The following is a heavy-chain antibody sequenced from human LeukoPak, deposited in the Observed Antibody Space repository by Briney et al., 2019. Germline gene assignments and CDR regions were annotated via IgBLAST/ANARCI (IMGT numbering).Heavy chain of an antibody. CDR1: GGSISSSSYY. CDR2: INHSGST. V-gene: IGHV4-39*07. D-gene: IGHD3-3*01. CDR3: ARGLASGYPPIPFDY. J-gene: IGHJ4*02. Sequence: SETLSLTCTVSGGSISSSSYYWGWIRQPPGKGLEWIGEINHSGSTNYNSSLKSRVTISVDTSKNEFSLNLTSVTAADTAIYYCARGLASGYPPIPFDYWGQGTLVTVSS.